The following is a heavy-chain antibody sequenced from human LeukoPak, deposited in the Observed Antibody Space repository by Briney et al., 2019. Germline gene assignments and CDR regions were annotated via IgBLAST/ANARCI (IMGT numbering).Heavy chain of an antibody. D-gene: IGHD3-3*01. V-gene: IGHV4-31*03. CDR3: ARDDFWSGYPH. Sequence: PSQTLSLTCTVSGGSISSGGYYWSWIRQHPGKGREWIGYIYYSGSTYYNPSLKSRVTISVDTSKNQFSLKLSSVTAADTAVYYCARDDFWSGYPHWGQGTLVTVSS. CDR1: GGSISSGGYY. J-gene: IGHJ4*02. CDR2: IYYSGST.